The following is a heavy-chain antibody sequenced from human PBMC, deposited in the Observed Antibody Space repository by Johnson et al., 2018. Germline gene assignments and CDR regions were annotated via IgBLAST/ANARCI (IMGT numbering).Heavy chain of an antibody. Sequence: VQLVQSGGGLVQPGGSXRLSCAASGFTFSSYWMTWVSQAPGKGLEWVANIKYDGIERSYVNSVKGRFTISRDNAKNSLYLQLNSLRAEDTAVYYCAKGGMVVTNIQYLQHWGQGTLVTVSS. J-gene: IGHJ1*01. CDR2: IKYDGIER. CDR1: GFTFSSYW. V-gene: IGHV3-7*01. CDR3: AKGGMVVTNIQYLQH. D-gene: IGHD2-21*02.